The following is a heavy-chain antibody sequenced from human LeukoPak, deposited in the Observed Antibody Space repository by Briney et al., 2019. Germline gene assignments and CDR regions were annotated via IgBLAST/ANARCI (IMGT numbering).Heavy chain of an antibody. D-gene: IGHD4-17*01. CDR3: ARGDDYGDYGYYFDY. CDR1: GYTFTSYG. CDR2: ISAYNGNT. V-gene: IGHV1-18*01. J-gene: IGHJ4*02. Sequence: VASVKVSCKASGYTFTSYGISWVRQAPGHGLEWMGWISAYNGNTNYAQKLQGRVTMTTDTSTRTAYMELRSLRSDDTAVYYCARGDDYGDYGYYFDYWGQGTLVTVSS.